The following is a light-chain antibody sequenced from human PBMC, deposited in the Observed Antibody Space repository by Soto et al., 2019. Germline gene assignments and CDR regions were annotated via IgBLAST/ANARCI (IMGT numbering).Light chain of an antibody. CDR1: QFIDSY. J-gene: IGKJ1*01. CDR2: AAS. V-gene: IGKV1-39*01. CDR3: QQSYSTTRT. Sequence: DIQLTQSPTSLSASVGDRVTIACRASQFIDSYLNWYQQKPGKAPKLLIYAASSLQSGVSSRFSGSGSGTDFTLTINSLQPEDFATYYCQQSYSTTRTFGQGTMVEIK.